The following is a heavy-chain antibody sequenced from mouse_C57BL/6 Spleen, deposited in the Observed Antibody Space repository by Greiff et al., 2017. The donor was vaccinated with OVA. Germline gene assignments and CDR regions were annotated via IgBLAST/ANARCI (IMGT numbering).Heavy chain of an antibody. Sequence: EVQRVESGGGLVQPGGSLSLSCAASGFTFTDYYMSWVRQPPGKALEWLGFIRNKANGYTTEYSASVKGRFTISRDNSQSILYLQMNALRAEDSATYYCARYGGNYGGMDYWGQGTSVTVSS. J-gene: IGHJ4*01. CDR1: GFTFTDYY. CDR2: IRNKANGYTT. CDR3: ARYGGNYGGMDY. D-gene: IGHD2-1*01. V-gene: IGHV7-3*01.